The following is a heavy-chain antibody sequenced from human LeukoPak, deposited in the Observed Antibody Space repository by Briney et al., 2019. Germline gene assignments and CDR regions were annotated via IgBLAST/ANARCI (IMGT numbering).Heavy chain of an antibody. D-gene: IGHD3-22*01. Sequence: SETLSLTCAVSGESFSYNYWTWVRQPPGKGLEWIGDINHSGRVNYRPSLKSRVTISVGTSKSQFSLKLSAVTAADTAVYYCARGLGPMSPSLDYWGQGSLVTVSS. J-gene: IGHJ4*02. CDR3: ARGLGPMSPSLDY. CDR2: INHSGRV. CDR1: GESFSYNY. V-gene: IGHV4-34*01.